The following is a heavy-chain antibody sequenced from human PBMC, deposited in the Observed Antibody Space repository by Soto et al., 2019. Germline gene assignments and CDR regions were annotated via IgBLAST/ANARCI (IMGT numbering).Heavy chain of an antibody. CDR1: GGSISSGDYY. Sequence: SETLSLTCTVSGGSISSGDYYWSWIRQPPGKGLEWIGYIYYSGSTYYNPSLKSRVTISVDTSKNQFSLKLSSVTAADTAVYYCARDRIVGATSHPYSYYYAMDVWGHGTTVTVSS. CDR3: ARDRIVGATSHPYSYYYAMDV. D-gene: IGHD1-26*01. V-gene: IGHV4-30-4*01. CDR2: IYYSGST. J-gene: IGHJ6*02.